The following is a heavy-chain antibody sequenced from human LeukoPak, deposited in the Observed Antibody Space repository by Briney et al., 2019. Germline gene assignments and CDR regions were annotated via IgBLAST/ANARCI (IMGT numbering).Heavy chain of an antibody. CDR2: IYYSGST. J-gene: IGHJ4*02. CDR3: ARQLGYCSSSSCYADKVDY. Sequence: SSETLSLTCTVSGGSISSSSYYWGWIRQPPGKGLEWIGSIYYSGSTYYNPSLKSRVTISVDTSKNQFSLKLSSVTAADTAVYYCARQLGYCSSSSCYADKVDYWGQGTLVTVSS. V-gene: IGHV4-39*01. CDR1: GGSISSSSYY. D-gene: IGHD2-2*01.